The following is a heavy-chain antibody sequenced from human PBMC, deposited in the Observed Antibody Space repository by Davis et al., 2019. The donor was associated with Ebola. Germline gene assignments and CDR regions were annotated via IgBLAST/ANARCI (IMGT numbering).Heavy chain of an antibody. Sequence: GESLKISCAASGFTFSSYSMNWVRQAPGKGLEWVSIIYDSGRTYYADSVKGRFTISRDNSKNTLYLQMNSLRAEDTAVYYCAKSALPTGYYYYMDVWGKGTTVTVSS. CDR1: GFTFSSYS. D-gene: IGHD4-17*01. CDR3: AKSALPTGYYYYMDV. V-gene: IGHV3-NL1*01. J-gene: IGHJ6*03. CDR2: IYDSGRT.